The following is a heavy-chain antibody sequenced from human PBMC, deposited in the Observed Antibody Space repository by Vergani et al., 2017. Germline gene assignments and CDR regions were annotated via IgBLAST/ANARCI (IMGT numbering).Heavy chain of an antibody. V-gene: IGHV4-31*03. CDR1: GGSISSGSYY. Sequence: QVQLQESGPGLVKPSQTLSLTCTVSGGSISSGSYYWSWIRQHPGKGLEWIGYIYYSGSTYYNPSLKSRVTISVDTSKNQFSLKLSSVTAADTAVYYCARGIGSATAIRRGENWFDPWGQGTLVTVSS. CDR3: ARGIGSATAIRRGENWFDP. CDR2: IYYSGST. D-gene: IGHD5-18*01. J-gene: IGHJ5*02.